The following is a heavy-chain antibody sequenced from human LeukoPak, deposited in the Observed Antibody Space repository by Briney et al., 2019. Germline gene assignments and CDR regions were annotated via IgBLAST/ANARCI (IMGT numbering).Heavy chain of an antibody. CDR2: INPNSGGT. CDR1: GYTFTGYY. CDR3: ARDLVSYDSSDPGDY. V-gene: IGHV1-2*02. D-gene: IGHD3-22*01. Sequence: ASVKVSCKASGYTFTGYYMHWVRQAPGQGLEWMGWINPNSGGTNYAQKFQGRVTMTRDTSISTAYMELSRLRSDDTAVYYCARDLVSYDSSDPGDYWGQGTLITVSS. J-gene: IGHJ4*02.